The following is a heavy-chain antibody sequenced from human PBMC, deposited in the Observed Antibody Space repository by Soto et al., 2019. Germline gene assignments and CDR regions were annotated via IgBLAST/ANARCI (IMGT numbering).Heavy chain of an antibody. CDR3: AILGATYYDFWSGYPNMDV. J-gene: IGHJ6*03. D-gene: IGHD3-3*01. Sequence: QVPLVQSGAEVKKPGASVKVSCKASGYTFTSYDINWVRQATGQGLEWMGWMNPNSGNTGYAQKFQGRVTMTRNTSISTAYMELSSLRSEDTAVYYCAILGATYYDFWSGYPNMDVWGKGTTVTVSS. V-gene: IGHV1-8*01. CDR2: MNPNSGNT. CDR1: GYTFTSYD.